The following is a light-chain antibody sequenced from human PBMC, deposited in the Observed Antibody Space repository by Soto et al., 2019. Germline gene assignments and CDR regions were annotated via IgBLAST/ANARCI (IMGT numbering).Light chain of an antibody. CDR2: EVS. Sequence: QSALTQPASVSGSPGQSITISCTGTSSDVGDYDYVSWYQQYAGKAPKMMIYEVSNRPSGVSNRFSGSKSGNTASLTISGLQAEDEADYYCSSYGSSNTVLFGGGTKLTVL. CDR1: SSDVGDYDY. J-gene: IGLJ2*01. V-gene: IGLV2-14*01. CDR3: SSYGSSNTVL.